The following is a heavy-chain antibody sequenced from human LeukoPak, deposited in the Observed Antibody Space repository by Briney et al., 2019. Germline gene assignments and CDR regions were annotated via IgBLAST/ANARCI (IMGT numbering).Heavy chain of an antibody. Sequence: PGGSLTLSCQASGFTFYMYAMSWVRQAPGKGLEWVASMCGTAGCTFYPDSVKGRFTISRDNSKNVMSMRMNSLTAEDTAIYYCAKDRPNFHENGGHYYRRDGDSWGQGTLVTVSS. CDR1: GFTFYMYA. CDR3: AKDRPNFHENGGHYYRRDGDS. J-gene: IGHJ5*01. V-gene: IGHV3-23*01. D-gene: IGHD3-22*01. CDR2: MCGTAGCT.